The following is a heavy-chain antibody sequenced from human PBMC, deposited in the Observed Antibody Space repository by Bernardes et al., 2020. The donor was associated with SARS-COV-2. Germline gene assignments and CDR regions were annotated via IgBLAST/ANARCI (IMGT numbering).Heavy chain of an antibody. J-gene: IGHJ3*02. V-gene: IGHV3-21*01. CDR1: GFSFSDYS. Sequence: GGSLRLWCAASGFSFSDYSMTWVRQTPGKGLDWVSSITSSSTYIYYADSAKGRFTISRDNAKNSLYLQMNSLRAEDTAVYYCARDGLLDIFPGAFDAFDIWGQGTMVTVSS. CDR2: ITSSSTYI. D-gene: IGHD5-12*01. CDR3: ARDGLLDIFPGAFDAFDI.